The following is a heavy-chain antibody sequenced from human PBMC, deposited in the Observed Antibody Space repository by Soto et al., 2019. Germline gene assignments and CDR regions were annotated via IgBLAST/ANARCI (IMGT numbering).Heavy chain of an antibody. D-gene: IGHD3-3*01. J-gene: IGHJ5*02. CDR3: ARVGDTIFGVVINENWFDP. Sequence: KQSQTLSLTCAISGDSVSSNSAAWNWIRQSPSRGLEWLGRTYYRSKWYNDYAVSVKSRITINPDTSKNQFSLQLNSVTPEDTAVYYCARVGDTIFGVVINENWFDPWGQGTLVTVSS. V-gene: IGHV6-1*01. CDR1: GDSVSSNSAA. CDR2: TYYRSKWYN.